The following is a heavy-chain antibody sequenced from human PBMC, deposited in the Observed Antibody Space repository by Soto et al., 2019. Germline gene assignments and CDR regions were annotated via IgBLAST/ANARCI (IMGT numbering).Heavy chain of an antibody. CDR1: GYSFTSYW. Sequence: PGESLKISCKGSGYSFTSYWISWVRQMPGKGLEWMGRIDPSDSYTNYSPSFQGHVTISADKSISTAYLQWSSLKASDTAMYYWAGAYSSSSESAFDIWGQGTMVTVSS. J-gene: IGHJ3*02. CDR2: IDPSDSYT. V-gene: IGHV5-10-1*01. D-gene: IGHD6-6*01. CDR3: AGAYSSSSESAFDI.